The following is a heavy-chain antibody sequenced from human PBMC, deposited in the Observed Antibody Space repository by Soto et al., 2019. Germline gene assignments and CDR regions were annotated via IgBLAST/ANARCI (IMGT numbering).Heavy chain of an antibody. J-gene: IGHJ4*02. Sequence: AGWSLRLACAAYVFTFIDYYMKWIRQAPGQGLEWLSFINPRGETRYIADSIRGRFTFSRDNARRSLYLQMNSLRVEDTAVYYCARSGIPLIEILDNWGQGTLVTVSS. V-gene: IGHV3-11*01. CDR3: ARSGIPLIEILDN. CDR2: INPRGETR. D-gene: IGHD1-1*01. CDR1: VFTFIDYY.